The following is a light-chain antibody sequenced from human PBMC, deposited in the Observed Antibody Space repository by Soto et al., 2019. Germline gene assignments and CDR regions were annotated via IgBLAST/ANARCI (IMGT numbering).Light chain of an antibody. CDR1: QSVSSS. J-gene: IGKJ3*01. CDR2: GAS. Sequence: EIVMTQSPATLSVSPEERVTLSCRASQSVSSSLAWYQQKPGQAPRLLIYGASTRATGIPARFSGSGSGTEFTLTISSLQSEDFAVYYCQQYNNWPPFTFGPGTKVDIK. CDR3: QQYNNWPPFT. V-gene: IGKV3-15*01.